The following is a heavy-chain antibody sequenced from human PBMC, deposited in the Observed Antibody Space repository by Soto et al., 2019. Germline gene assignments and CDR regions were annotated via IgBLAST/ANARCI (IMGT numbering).Heavy chain of an antibody. D-gene: IGHD3-10*01. CDR3: ARARYIGELFDYYMDV. J-gene: IGHJ6*03. Sequence: SQTLSLTCAISGDSVSSNSAAWNWIRQSPSRGLEWLGRTYYRSKWYNDYAVSVKSRITINPDTSKNQFSLQLNSVTPEDTAVYYCARARYIGELFDYYMDVWGKGTTVTVSS. CDR2: TYYRSKWYN. CDR1: GDSVSSNSAA. V-gene: IGHV6-1*01.